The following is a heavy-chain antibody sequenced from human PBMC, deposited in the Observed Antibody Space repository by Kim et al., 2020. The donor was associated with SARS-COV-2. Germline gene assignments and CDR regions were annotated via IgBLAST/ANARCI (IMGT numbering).Heavy chain of an antibody. V-gene: IGHV4-39*07. J-gene: IGHJ6*02. D-gene: IGHD3-3*01. CDR2: IYYSGST. CDR3: ARAPHDFWSGYYYYYYYGMDV. CDR1: GGSISSSSYY. Sequence: SETLSLTCTVSGGSISSSSYYWGWIRQPPGKGLEWIGSIYYSGSTYYNPSLKSRVTISVDTSKNQFSLKLSSVTAADTAVYYCARAPHDFWSGYYYYYYYGMDVWGQGTTVTVSS.